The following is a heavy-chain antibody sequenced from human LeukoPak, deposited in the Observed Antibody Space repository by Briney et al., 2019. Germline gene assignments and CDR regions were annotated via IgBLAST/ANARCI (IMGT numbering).Heavy chain of an antibody. J-gene: IGHJ5*02. D-gene: IGHD4-17*01. CDR3: VREVYRKGYGDYGGFDP. CDR1: GGSFSGSY. Sequence: SETLSLTCAVYGGSFSGSYWSWIRRPPGKRLEWIGEINHSGSTNYDSSLESRVTISVDTSKNQFSLKLSSAAVADTAVYYCVREVYRKGYGDYGGFDPWGQGTLVTVSS. CDR2: INHSGST. V-gene: IGHV4-34*01.